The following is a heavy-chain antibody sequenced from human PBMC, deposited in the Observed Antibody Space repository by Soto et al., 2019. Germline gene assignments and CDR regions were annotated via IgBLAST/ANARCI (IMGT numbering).Heavy chain of an antibody. CDR1: GFTFSSYA. D-gene: IGHD2-15*01. J-gene: IGHJ4*02. CDR3: AKDVSDCSGGSCYSRNDY. CDR2: ISGSGGST. V-gene: IGHV3-23*01. Sequence: EVQLLESGGGLVQPGGSLRLSCAASGFTFSSYAMSWVRQAPGKGLEWVSAISGSGGSTYYADSVKGRFTISRDNSKNTLYLKMNSLRAEDTAVYYCAKDVSDCSGGSCYSRNDYWGQGTLVTVSS.